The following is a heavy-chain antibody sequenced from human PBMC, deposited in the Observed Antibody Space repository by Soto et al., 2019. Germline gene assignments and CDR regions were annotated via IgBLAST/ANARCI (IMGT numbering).Heavy chain of an antibody. CDR2: IIPIFTRT. Sequence: QLQLVQSGTEVKEPGSSVKVSCKASGGTFSTSSFVWVRQGPGQGLEWMGGIIPIFTRTNFAQKFQGRVTFSADESTRTTYMELRSLTSEDTAIYYCARDVVRSTAGDSLGQGTLVTVS. J-gene: IGHJ4*02. V-gene: IGHV1-69*01. CDR1: GGTFSTSS. CDR3: ARDVVRSTAGDS. D-gene: IGHD2-15*01.